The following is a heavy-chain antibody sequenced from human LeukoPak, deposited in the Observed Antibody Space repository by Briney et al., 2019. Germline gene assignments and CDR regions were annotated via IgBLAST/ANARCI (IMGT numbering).Heavy chain of an antibody. J-gene: IGHJ2*01. CDR1: GGSISSSSYY. Sequence: PSETLSLTCTVSGGSISSSSYYWGWIRQPPGKGLEWIGYIFYNGSTNYNPSLKSRVTLSVDTSKNQFSLKLSSVTAADTAVYYCARVYYSSSYDYRYFDLWGRGTLVTVSS. V-gene: IGHV4-61*05. CDR3: ARVYYSSSYDYRYFDL. D-gene: IGHD6-13*01. CDR2: IFYNGST.